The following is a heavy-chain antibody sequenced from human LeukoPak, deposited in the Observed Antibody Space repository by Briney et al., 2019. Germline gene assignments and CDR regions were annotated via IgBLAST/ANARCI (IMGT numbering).Heavy chain of an antibody. CDR3: ARRKITIFGVVTQYYFDY. CDR1: GGTFSGYA. V-gene: IGHV1-69*05. J-gene: IGHJ4*02. CDR2: IIPIFGTA. Sequence: GASVKVSCKASGGTFSGYAISWVRQAPGQGLEWMGGIIPIFGTANYAQKFQGRVTITTDESTSTAYMELSSLRSEDTAVYYCARRKITIFGVVTQYYFDYWGQGTLVTVSS. D-gene: IGHD3-3*01.